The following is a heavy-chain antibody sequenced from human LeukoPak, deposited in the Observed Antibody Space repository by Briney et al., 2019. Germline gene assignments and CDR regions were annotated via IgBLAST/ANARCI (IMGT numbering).Heavy chain of an antibody. CDR3: ASGHYDSSGYYYPFDY. V-gene: IGHV4-39*01. CDR1: GGSIRSSSYY. J-gene: IGHJ4*02. D-gene: IGHD3-22*01. Sequence: FETLSLTCTVSGGSIRSSSYYWGGIRQPPGKGLEWIGPIYYSGSTYYNPSLKSRVTISVDTSKNQVSLRLSSVTAADTAVYYCASGHYDSSGYYYPFDYWGQGTLVTVSS. CDR2: IYYSGST.